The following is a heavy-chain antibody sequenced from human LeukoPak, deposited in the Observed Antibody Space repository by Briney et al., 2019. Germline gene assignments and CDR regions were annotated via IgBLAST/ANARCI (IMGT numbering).Heavy chain of an antibody. J-gene: IGHJ5*02. V-gene: IGHV3-23*01. Sequence: PGGAPRLSCAASGFSFSSYAMSWVPQAPGKGLEWFSGISGSGDITYYADSVKGRFTISRDNSKNTLYLQVNSLRAEDTAIYYCAKGGSATITTGGFDPWGQGTLVTVSS. CDR2: ISGSGDIT. CDR3: AKGGSATITTGGFDP. D-gene: IGHD4-11*01. CDR1: GFSFSSYA.